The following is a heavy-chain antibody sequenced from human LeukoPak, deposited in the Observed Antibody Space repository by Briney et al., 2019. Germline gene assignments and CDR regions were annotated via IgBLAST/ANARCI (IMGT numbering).Heavy chain of an antibody. CDR2: IIPIFGTA. CDR3: ARDRVTIFGVVIDYFDY. CDR1: GGTFSSYA. J-gene: IGHJ4*02. V-gene: IGHV1-69*13. Sequence: SVRVSCMASGGTFSSYAISWVRQAPGQRLEWMEWIIPIFGTANYAQKFQGRVTITADESTSTAYMELSSLRSEDTAVYYCARDRVTIFGVVIDYFDYWGQGTLVTVSS. D-gene: IGHD3-3*01.